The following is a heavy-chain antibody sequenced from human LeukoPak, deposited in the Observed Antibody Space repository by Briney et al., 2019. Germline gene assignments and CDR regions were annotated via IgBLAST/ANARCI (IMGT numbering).Heavy chain of an antibody. V-gene: IGHV4-59*08. CDR2: IYYSGST. Sequence: SETLSLTCTVSGGSISSYYWSWIRQPPGKGLEWIGYIYYSGSTNYNPSLKSRVTISVDTSKNQFSLKLSSVTAADTAVYYCARPLLSGYYYVGAFDIRGQGTTVTVSS. CDR1: GGSISSYY. D-gene: IGHD3-10*02. J-gene: IGHJ3*02. CDR3: ARPLLSGYYYVGAFDI.